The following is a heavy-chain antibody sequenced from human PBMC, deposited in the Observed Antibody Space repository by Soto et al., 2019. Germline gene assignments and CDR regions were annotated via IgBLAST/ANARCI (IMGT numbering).Heavy chain of an antibody. CDR2: IDPGDSET. CDR1: GYDCTTFW. V-gene: IGHV5-51*01. J-gene: IGHJ4*02. Sequence: ASLKVSGQGSGYDCTTFWIGWVRQMPGKGLEWMGIIDPGDSETKYSPDFEGQVTISADRSTNTAYLQWRSLRASDTAMYYCARLGFPGAIYFDSWGLGTLVTVSS. CDR3: ARLGFPGAIYFDS.